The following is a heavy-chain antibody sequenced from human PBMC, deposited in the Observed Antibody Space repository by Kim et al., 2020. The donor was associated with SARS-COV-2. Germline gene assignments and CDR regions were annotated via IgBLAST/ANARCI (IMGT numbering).Heavy chain of an antibody. D-gene: IGHD3-22*01. CDR2: FDPEDGET. CDR3: ATDPGYYDSSGYYSDY. V-gene: IGHV1-24*01. J-gene: IGHJ4*02. CDR1: GYTLTELS. Sequence: ASVKVSCKVSGYTLTELSMHWVRQAPGKGLEWMGGFDPEDGETIYAQKFQGRVTMTEDTSTDTAYMELSSLRSEDTAVYYCATDPGYYDSSGYYSDYWGQGTLVTVSS.